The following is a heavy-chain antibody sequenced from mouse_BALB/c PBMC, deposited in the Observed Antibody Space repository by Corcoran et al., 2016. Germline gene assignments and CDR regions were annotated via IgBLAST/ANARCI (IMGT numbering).Heavy chain of an antibody. CDR3: AITTVVDY. CDR2: INTYTGEP. Sequence: QIQLVQSGPELKKPGETVKISCKAPGYTFTNYGMNWVKQAPGKGLKWMGWINTYTGEPTYADDFKGRFAFSLETSASTAYLQINNLKNEDTATYFCAITTVVDYWGQGTTLTVSS. CDR1: GYTFTNYG. D-gene: IGHD1-1*01. J-gene: IGHJ2*01. V-gene: IGHV9-3-1*01.